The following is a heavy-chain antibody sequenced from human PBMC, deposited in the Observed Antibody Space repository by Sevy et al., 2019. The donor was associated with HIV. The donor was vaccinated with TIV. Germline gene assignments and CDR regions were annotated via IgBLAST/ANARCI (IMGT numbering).Heavy chain of an antibody. J-gene: IGHJ4*02. D-gene: IGHD6-19*01. CDR2: IKQHESKE. V-gene: IGHV3-7*01. CDR3: ARRKRHSSGWSWGDYFDY. CDR1: GFTFSSNW. Sequence: GGSLRLSCAASGFTFSSNWMSWVRQAPGKGLEWVANIKQHESKEYYVDSVKGRFTISRDNAKNSLYLQMNSLRAEDTAVYYCARRKRHSSGWSWGDYFDYWGQGTLVTVSS.